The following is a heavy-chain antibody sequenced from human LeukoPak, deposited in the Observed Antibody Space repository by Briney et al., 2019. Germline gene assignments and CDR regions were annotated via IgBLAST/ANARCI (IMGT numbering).Heavy chain of an antibody. V-gene: IGHV3-48*03. CDR2: ISSSGSTI. CDR3: ARGYTMVRGVFNWFDP. D-gene: IGHD3-10*01. Sequence: GGSLRLSCAASGFTFSSYEMNWVRQAPGKGLEWVSYISSSGSTIYYADSVKGRFTISRDNAKNSLYLQMNSLRAEDTAVYYCARGYTMVRGVFNWFDPWGQGTLVTVSS. J-gene: IGHJ5*02. CDR1: GFTFSSYE.